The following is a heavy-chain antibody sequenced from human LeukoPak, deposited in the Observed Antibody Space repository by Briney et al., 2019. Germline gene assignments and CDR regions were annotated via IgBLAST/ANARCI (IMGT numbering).Heavy chain of an antibody. Sequence: GASVKVSCKASGYTFTGYYMHWVRQAPGQGLEWMGWINPNSGGTNYAQKFQGRVTMTRDTSISTAYMELSRLRSDDTAVYYCARVDDILTGDALDIWGQGTMVTVSS. D-gene: IGHD3-9*01. V-gene: IGHV1-2*02. CDR2: INPNSGGT. CDR3: ARVDDILTGDALDI. CDR1: GYTFTGYY. J-gene: IGHJ3*02.